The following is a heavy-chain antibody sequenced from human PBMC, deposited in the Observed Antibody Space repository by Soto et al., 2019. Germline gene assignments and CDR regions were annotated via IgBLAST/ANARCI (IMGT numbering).Heavy chain of an antibody. V-gene: IGHV3-23*01. CDR3: AKDRGKVVVVPAANWFDP. Sequence: GGSLRLSCAASGFTFSSYAMSWVRQAPGKGLEWVSAISGSGGSTYYADSVKGRFTISRDNSKNTLYLQMNSLRAEDTAVYYCAKDRGKVVVVPAANWFDPWGQGTLVTVSS. J-gene: IGHJ5*02. CDR1: GFTFSSYA. D-gene: IGHD2-2*01. CDR2: ISGSGGST.